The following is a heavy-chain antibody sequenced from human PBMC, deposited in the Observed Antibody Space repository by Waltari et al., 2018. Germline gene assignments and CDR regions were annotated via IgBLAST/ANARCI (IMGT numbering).Heavy chain of an antibody. Sequence: VQLVESGGGLVKPGGSLRLYCAAAGFAFSSFWMHWVRQAPGKGLVWVSRIYSDGSSTNYADSVKGRFTISRDNAKNTLYLQMNSLRVEDTAVYYCAAGSSTSCYYAWGQGTLVTVSS. CDR2: IYSDGSST. V-gene: IGHV3-74*01. CDR1: GFAFSSFW. D-gene: IGHD2-2*01. J-gene: IGHJ5*02. CDR3: AAGSSTSCYYA.